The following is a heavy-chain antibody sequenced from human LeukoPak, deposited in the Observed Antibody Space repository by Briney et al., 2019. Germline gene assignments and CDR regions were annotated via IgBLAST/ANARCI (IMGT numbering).Heavy chain of an antibody. CDR2: IKKDGSEK. J-gene: IGHJ4*02. D-gene: IGHD5-18*01. Sequence: GGSLSLSCAASGFTFSSYWMSWVRQAPGKGLEWVANIKKDGSEKNYVDSEKGRFTISRDNAKTSLYLQMNSLRAEDTAVYYCARSLWPEDYWGQGTLVTVSS. CDR1: GFTFSSYW. CDR3: ARSLWPEDY. V-gene: IGHV3-7*01.